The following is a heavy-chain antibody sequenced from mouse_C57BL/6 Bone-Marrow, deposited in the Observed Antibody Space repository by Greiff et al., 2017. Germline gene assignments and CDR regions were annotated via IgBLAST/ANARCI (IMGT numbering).Heavy chain of an antibody. J-gene: IGHJ4*01. CDR1: GYDFTNYL. CDR2: INPGRGGT. V-gene: IGHV1-54*01. CDR3: ARSPSDYYAMDY. Sequence: VQLQQSGAELVRPGTSVKVSCKASGYDFTNYLIEWVKQRTGQGLEWIGVINPGRGGTKYNEKFKGKATLTADKSSSTSYMQLSSLTSEDSAVYVCARSPSDYYAMDYWGQGTAVTVSS.